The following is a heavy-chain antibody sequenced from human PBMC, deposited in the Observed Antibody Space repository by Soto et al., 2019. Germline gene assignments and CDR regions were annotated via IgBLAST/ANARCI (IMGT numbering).Heavy chain of an antibody. CDR3: ARGLQRRFGGYKGLGYHGMDV. V-gene: IGHV4-34*01. Sequence: NPSETLSLTCAVYGGSFSDYFWSWIRQPPSKGLEWIGEISHSGSTSYNPSLKSRVTISVDTSKNQFFLNLSSVTAADTAVYYCARGLQRRFGGYKGLGYHGMDVWGQGTTVTVSS. D-gene: IGHD5-12*01. CDR2: ISHSGST. CDR1: GGSFSDYF. J-gene: IGHJ6*02.